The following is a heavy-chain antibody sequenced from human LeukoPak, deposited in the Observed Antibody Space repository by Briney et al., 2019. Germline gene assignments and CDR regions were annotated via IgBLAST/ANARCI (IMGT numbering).Heavy chain of an antibody. Sequence: SVKVSCKASGCTFTSYAINWVRQAPGQGLEWMEGIIPIFGTANYAQKFQGRVTITADESTSTAYMELSSQRSEDTAVYCCAGEKCELLANWFDPWGQGTLVTVSS. V-gene: IGHV1-69*01. CDR2: IIPIFGTA. CDR1: GCTFTSYA. J-gene: IGHJ5*02. D-gene: IGHD1-26*01. CDR3: AGEKCELLANWFDP.